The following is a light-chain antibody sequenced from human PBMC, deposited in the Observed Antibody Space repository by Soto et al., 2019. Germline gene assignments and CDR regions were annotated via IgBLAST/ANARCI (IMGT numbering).Light chain of an antibody. CDR2: EVS. J-gene: IGLJ1*01. V-gene: IGLV2-14*01. Sequence: QSALTQPASVSGSLGQSITISCTGTSSDVGTYNYVSWYQQHPGKAPKLMIYEVSNRPSGVSNRFSGSKSGNTASLTISGLQAEDEADYYCNSYTTSSSHVFGTGTKVTVL. CDR1: SSDVGTYNY. CDR3: NSYTTSSSHV.